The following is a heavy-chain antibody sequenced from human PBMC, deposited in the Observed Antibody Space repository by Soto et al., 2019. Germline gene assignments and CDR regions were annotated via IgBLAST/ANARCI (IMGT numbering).Heavy chain of an antibody. J-gene: IGHJ4*02. CDR2: IWYDGSNK. Sequence: QVQLVESGGGVVQPGRSLRLSCAASGFTFSSYGMHWVRQAPGKGLEWVAVIWYDGSNKYYADSVKGRFTISRDNSKNPLYLQMNSLRAEDTAVYYCARAPYSSGWYYFDYWGQGTLVTVSS. CDR3: ARAPYSSGWYYFDY. D-gene: IGHD6-19*01. CDR1: GFTFSSYG. V-gene: IGHV3-33*01.